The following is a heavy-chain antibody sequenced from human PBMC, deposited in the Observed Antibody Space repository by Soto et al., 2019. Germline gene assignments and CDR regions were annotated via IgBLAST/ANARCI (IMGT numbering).Heavy chain of an antibody. V-gene: IGHV3-30-3*01. CDR1: GFTFSSYA. J-gene: IGHJ4*02. Sequence: QVQLVESGGGVVQPGRSLRLSCAASGFTFSSYAMHWVRQAPGKGLEWVAVISYDGSNKYYADSVKGRFTISRDNSKNTLYLQMNSLRAEDTAVYYCARDRGYSSGWIRSSFDYWGQGTLVTVSS. CDR2: ISYDGSNK. CDR3: ARDRGYSSGWIRSSFDY. D-gene: IGHD6-19*01.